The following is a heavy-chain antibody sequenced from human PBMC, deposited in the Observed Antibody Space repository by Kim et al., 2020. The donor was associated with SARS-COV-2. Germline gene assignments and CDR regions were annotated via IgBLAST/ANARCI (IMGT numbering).Heavy chain of an antibody. D-gene: IGHD3-16*01. Sequence: SETLSLTCTVSGDPISYGDYSWSWIRQPPGKGLEWMGYIFHAGNTNYNPSLKSRLTLSVDRSKNQFSLNLTSLTAADTAISYCARGGGFYPFDSWGQGAL. J-gene: IGHJ4*02. CDR2: IFHAGNT. CDR3: ARGGGFYPFDS. CDR1: GDPISYGDYS. V-gene: IGHV4-30-2*01.